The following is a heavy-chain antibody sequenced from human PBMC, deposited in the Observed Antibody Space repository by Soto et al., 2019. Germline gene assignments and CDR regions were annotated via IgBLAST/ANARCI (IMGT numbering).Heavy chain of an antibody. J-gene: IGHJ6*02. CDR2: IDTSGNT. V-gene: IGHV4-4*07. Sequence: LSLTCTVSVDSITTYYWSWIRQPAGKGLEWIGRIDTSGNTNYNPSLKSRVTMSVDTSKKQFSLKLTSVTAADTAVYYCARYSNNWFQTEGMDVWGQGTTVTVSS. CDR3: ARYSNNWFQTEGMDV. D-gene: IGHD6-13*01. CDR1: VDSITTYY.